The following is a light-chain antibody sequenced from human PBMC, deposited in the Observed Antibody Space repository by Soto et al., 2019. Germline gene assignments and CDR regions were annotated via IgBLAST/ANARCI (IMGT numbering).Light chain of an antibody. V-gene: IGLV2-14*01. CDR1: SRDVGAYNY. CDR3: SSHSNITPYV. CDR2: DVT. Sequence: QSALTQPASVSGSPGQSITISCTGTSRDVGAYNYVSWYQQHPGKAPKLMVYDVTNRSSGVSDRFSGSKSGNTASLTISGLQAEDEADYFCSSHSNITPYVFGTGTKLTVL. J-gene: IGLJ1*01.